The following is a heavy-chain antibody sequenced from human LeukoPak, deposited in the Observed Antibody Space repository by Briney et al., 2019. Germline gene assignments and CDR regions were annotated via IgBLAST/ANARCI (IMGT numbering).Heavy chain of an antibody. CDR3: ARTAKDIVIVPASYYMDV. CDR1: GFTFSSYG. J-gene: IGHJ6*03. Sequence: GGSLRLSCAASGFTFSSYGMHWVRQAPGKGLEWVAVIWYDGSNKYYADSVKGRFTISRDNSKNTLYLQMNSLRAEDTTVYYCARTAKDIVIVPASYYMDVWGKGTTVTVSS. D-gene: IGHD2-2*01. CDR2: IWYDGSNK. V-gene: IGHV3-33*01.